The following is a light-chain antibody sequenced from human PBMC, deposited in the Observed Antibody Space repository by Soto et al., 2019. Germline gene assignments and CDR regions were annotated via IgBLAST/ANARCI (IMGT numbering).Light chain of an antibody. CDR2: DAS. Sequence: DIQLTQSPSTLSPSVGDRVTITCRASQSISDSLAWYQQKPGKAPYLLISDASILERGVPSRFSGSGSGTDFTLTISRLEPEDSAVYYCQQFDDSVTFGQGTRLEIK. V-gene: IGKV1-5*01. J-gene: IGKJ5*01. CDR3: QQFDDSVT. CDR1: QSISDS.